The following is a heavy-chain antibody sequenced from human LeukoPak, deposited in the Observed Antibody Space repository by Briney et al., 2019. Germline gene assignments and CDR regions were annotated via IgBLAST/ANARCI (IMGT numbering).Heavy chain of an antibody. CDR1: GFSVSNYY. V-gene: IGHV3-11*01. J-gene: IGHJ4*02. Sequence: NPGGSLRLSCEASGFSVSNYYMVWVRQPPGMGLECISYIPNDDSVIYYADSVRGRLSVSRDSAKNSLSLQLNSLRAEDTAVYYCAREQWFRWEYWGQGILVTVSS. D-gene: IGHD3-22*01. CDR2: IPNDDSVI. CDR3: AREQWFRWEY.